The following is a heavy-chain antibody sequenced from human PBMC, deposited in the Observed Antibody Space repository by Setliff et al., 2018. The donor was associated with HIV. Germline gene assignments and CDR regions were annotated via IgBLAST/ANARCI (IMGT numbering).Heavy chain of an antibody. D-gene: IGHD3-10*01. Sequence: PSETLSLTCAVYGGSFSGYYWSWIRQPPGKGLEWIGEINHSGSTNYNPSLKSRVTISLDTSKNQFSLRLSSVIAADTAVYYCARDRYAGEIDYWGQGTLVTVSS. J-gene: IGHJ4*02. CDR2: INHSGST. CDR1: GGSFSGYY. CDR3: ARDRYAGEIDY. V-gene: IGHV4-34*01.